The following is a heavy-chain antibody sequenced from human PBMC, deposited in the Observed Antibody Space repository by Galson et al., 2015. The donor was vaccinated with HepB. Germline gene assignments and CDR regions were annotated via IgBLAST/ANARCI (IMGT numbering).Heavy chain of an antibody. CDR2: IRSKAYGGTT. D-gene: IGHD6-13*01. J-gene: IGHJ4*02. CDR3: TRDRTVYSSRWTPGY. V-gene: IGHV3-49*03. CDR1: GFTFGDYA. Sequence: SLRLSCAASGFTFGDYAMSWFRQAPGKGLEWVGFIRSKAYGGTTEYAASVKGRFTIANDESKSIAQMHINSRKNHDTAVYYCTRDRTVYSSRWTPGYWGQGTLVTVSS.